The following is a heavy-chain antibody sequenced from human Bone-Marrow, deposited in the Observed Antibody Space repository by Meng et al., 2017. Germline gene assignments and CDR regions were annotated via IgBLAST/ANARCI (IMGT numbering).Heavy chain of an antibody. CDR2: INHSGST. CDR3: ARGRYSSSWYVGYYYYYYGMDV. CDR1: GGSFSGYY. Sequence: TLSLTCAVYGGSFSGYYWSWIRQPPGKGLEWIGEINHSGSTNYNPSLKSRVTISVDTSKNQFSLKLSSVTAADTAVYYCARGRYSSSWYVGYYYYYYGMDVWGQGTTVTVSS. J-gene: IGHJ6*02. D-gene: IGHD6-13*01. V-gene: IGHV4-34*01.